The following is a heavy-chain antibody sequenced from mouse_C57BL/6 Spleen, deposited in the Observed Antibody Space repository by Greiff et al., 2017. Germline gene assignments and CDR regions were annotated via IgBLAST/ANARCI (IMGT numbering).Heavy chain of an antibody. CDR2: ISYDGSN. D-gene: IGHD2-4*01. CDR3: ARDARLGWYFDV. V-gene: IGHV3-6*01. J-gene: IGHJ1*03. CDR1: GYSITSGYY. Sequence: ESGPGLVKPSQSLSLTCSVTGYSITSGYYWNWIRQFPGNKLEWMGYISYDGSNNYNPSLKNRISITRDTSKNQFFLKLNSVTTEDTATYYCARDARLGWYFDVWGTGSTVTVSS.